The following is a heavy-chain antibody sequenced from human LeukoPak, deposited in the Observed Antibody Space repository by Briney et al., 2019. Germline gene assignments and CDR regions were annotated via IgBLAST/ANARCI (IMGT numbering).Heavy chain of an antibody. CDR3: AKDAPNYGGNDRFDY. V-gene: IGHV3-30*02. Sequence: GGSLRLSCAASGFTFSSYGMHWVRQAPGKGLEWVAFIRYDGSNKYYADSVKGRFTISRDNSKNTLYLQTNSLRAEDTAVYYCAKDAPNYGGNDRFDYWGQGTLVTVSS. D-gene: IGHD4-23*01. J-gene: IGHJ4*02. CDR2: IRYDGSNK. CDR1: GFTFSSYG.